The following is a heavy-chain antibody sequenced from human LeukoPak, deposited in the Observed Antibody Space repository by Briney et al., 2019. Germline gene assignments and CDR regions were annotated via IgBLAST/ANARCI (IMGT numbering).Heavy chain of an antibody. D-gene: IGHD3-22*01. Sequence: ASVKVSCKASGYTFTSYYMHWVRQAPGQGLEWMGIINPSGGSTSYAQKFQGRVTMTRDMSTSTVYMELSSLRSEDTAVYYCARDLDSSGYYLTHLDYWGQGTLVTVSS. CDR1: GYTFTSYY. J-gene: IGHJ4*02. CDR3: ARDLDSSGYYLTHLDY. V-gene: IGHV1-46*01. CDR2: INPSGGST.